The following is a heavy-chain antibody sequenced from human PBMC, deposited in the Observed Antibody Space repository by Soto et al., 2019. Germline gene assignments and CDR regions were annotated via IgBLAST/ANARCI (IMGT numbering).Heavy chain of an antibody. CDR2: IYTSGST. CDR1: GGSIGSYY. J-gene: IGHJ5*02. CDR3: ARANSGSYRPYNCFDP. V-gene: IGHV4-4*07. D-gene: IGHD1-26*01. Sequence: PSETLSLTCTVSGGSIGSYYWSWIRQPAGKGLEWIGRIYTSGSTNYNPSLKSRVTMSVDTSKNQCSLKLSSVTAADTAVYYCARANSGSYRPYNCFDPWGQGTLVTVSS.